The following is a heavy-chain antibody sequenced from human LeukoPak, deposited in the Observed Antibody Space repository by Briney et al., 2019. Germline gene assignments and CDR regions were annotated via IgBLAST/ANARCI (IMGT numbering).Heavy chain of an antibody. V-gene: IGHV4-38-2*02. CDR2: IYHSGST. Sequence: SETLSLTCTVSGYSISSGYYWGWIRQPPGKGLEWIGSIYHSGSTYYNPSLKSRVTISVDTSKNQFSLKLSSVAAADTAVYYCARCWGHIVGLLWGQGTLVTVSS. D-gene: IGHD7-27*01. CDR1: GYSISSGYY. J-gene: IGHJ4*02. CDR3: ARCWGHIVGLL.